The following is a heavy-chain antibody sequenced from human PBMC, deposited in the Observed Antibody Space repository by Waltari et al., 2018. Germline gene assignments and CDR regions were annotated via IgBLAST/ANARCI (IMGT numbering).Heavy chain of an antibody. V-gene: IGHV3-48*03. CDR3: ARDSGTCRGDNCNHFDY. CDR1: GFIFRSYE. J-gene: IGHJ4*02. CDR2: IGGTT. Sequence: EVQLVESGGGLAQPGGSLRLSCVASGFIFRSYEMNWVRQAPGKGMEWISYIGGTTHYADSVKGRFTISRDNAKNSLYLQMNSLSAEDTAVYYCARDSGTCRGDNCNHFDYWGPGTLVTVSS. D-gene: IGHD1-20*01.